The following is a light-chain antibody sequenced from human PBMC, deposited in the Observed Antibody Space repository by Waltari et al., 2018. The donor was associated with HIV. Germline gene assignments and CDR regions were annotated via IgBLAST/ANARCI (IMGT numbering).Light chain of an antibody. V-gene: IGKV4-1*01. J-gene: IGKJ2*01. CDR1: HRVLYNSNNKNY. Sequence: VMFTSPHSLAVFLGGGATIHSSSTHRVLYNSNNKNYLAWYQQKPGQSPQLIITWASTRKSGVPDRFSGSGSGTDFTLTISSLQAEDVAVYFCQQHYSVPQTFGQGTRLEI. CDR2: WAS. CDR3: QQHYSVPQT.